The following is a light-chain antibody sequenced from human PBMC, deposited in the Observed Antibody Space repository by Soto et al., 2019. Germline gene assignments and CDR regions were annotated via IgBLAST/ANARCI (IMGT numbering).Light chain of an antibody. J-gene: IGKJ5*01. V-gene: IGKV3-11*01. CDR3: QHRSSWPPIT. CDR1: QHVSRY. CDR2: NAS. Sequence: NVLTQSPATLSLSPGERATLSCRASQHVSRYLAWYQQKPGQAPRLLIYNASNRATGIPARFSGSGSGTDFTLTISSLEPEDFAVYYCQHRSSWPPITFGQGTRLEIK.